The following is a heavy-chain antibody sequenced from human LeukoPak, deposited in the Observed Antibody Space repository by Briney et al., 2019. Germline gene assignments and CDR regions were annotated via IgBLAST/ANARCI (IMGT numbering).Heavy chain of an antibody. J-gene: IGHJ4*02. D-gene: IGHD4-17*01. CDR3: ARDGQRLRDLSSFDY. CDR1: GGSISSSSYY. V-gene: IGHV4-39*07. Sequence: PSETLSLTCTVSGGSISSSSYYWGWIRQPPGKGLEWIGRIYYSGSTYYNPSLKSRVTISVDTSKNQFSLKLSSVTAADTAVYYCARDGQRLRDLSSFDYWGQGTLVTVSS. CDR2: IYYSGST.